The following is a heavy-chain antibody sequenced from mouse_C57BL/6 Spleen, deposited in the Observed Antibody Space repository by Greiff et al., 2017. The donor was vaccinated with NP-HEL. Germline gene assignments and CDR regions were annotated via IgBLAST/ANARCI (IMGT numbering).Heavy chain of an antibody. CDR3: ARSGDGYQAWFAY. CDR1: GYSFTGYY. V-gene: IGHV1-42*01. Sequence: EVQLQQSGPELVKPGASVKISCKASGYSFTGYYMNWVKQSPEKSLEWIGEINPSTGGTTYNQKFKAKATLTVDKSSSTAYMQLKSLTSEDSAVYYCARSGDGYQAWFAYWGQGTLVTVSA. D-gene: IGHD2-3*01. CDR2: INPSTGGT. J-gene: IGHJ3*01.